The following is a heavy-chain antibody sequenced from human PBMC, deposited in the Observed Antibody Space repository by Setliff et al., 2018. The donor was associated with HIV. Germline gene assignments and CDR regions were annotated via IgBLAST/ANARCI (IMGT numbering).Heavy chain of an antibody. CDR1: GDPISSSMYY. CDR2: VYYGGST. CDR3: ARGNFNY. J-gene: IGHJ4*02. D-gene: IGHD3-16*01. V-gene: IGHV4-39*01. Sequence: PSETLSLTCAVSGDPISSSMYYWGWIRQPPGKGLEWIGSVYYGGSTDSNPSLTSRVTISVDTSKNQFSLKLSSVTAADTAVYSCARGNFNYWGQGTLVTVSS.